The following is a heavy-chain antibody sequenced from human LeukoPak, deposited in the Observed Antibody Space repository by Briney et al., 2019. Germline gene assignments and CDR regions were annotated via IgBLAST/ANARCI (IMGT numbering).Heavy chain of an antibody. CDR1: GFTFSSYA. CDR3: ARDCWDYSSSSGGFDY. D-gene: IGHD6-6*01. Sequence: GGSLRLSCAASGFTFSSYAMSWVRQAPGKGLEWVSAISGSGGSTYYADSVKGRFTISRDNSKNTLYLQMNSLRAEDTAVYYCARDCWDYSSSSGGFDYWGQGTLVTVSS. CDR2: ISGSGGST. V-gene: IGHV3-23*01. J-gene: IGHJ4*02.